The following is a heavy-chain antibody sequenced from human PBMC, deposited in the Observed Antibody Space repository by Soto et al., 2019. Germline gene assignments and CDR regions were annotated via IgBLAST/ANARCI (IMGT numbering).Heavy chain of an antibody. CDR2: ISSSSSYI. V-gene: IGHV3-21*01. Sequence: PGGSLRLSCAASGFTLSSYSMNWVRQAPGKGLEWVSSISSSSSYIYYADSVKGRFTISRDNAKNSLYLQMNSLRAEDTAVYYCARDPDIVVVPAASRASYYYGMDVWGQGTTVTVSS. J-gene: IGHJ6*02. CDR1: GFTLSSYS. CDR3: ARDPDIVVVPAASRASYYYGMDV. D-gene: IGHD2-2*01.